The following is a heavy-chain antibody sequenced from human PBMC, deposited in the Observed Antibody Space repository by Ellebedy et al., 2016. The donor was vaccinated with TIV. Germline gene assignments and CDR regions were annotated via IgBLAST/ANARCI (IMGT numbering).Heavy chain of an antibody. J-gene: IGHJ6*02. Sequence: SETLSLTXTVSGGSISSYYWSWIRQPPGKGLEWIGYIYYSGSTNYNPSLKSRVTISVDTSKNQFSLKLSSVTAADTAVYYCARVQNYHYGMDVWGQGTTVTVSS. CDR2: IYYSGST. CDR1: GGSISSYY. CDR3: ARVQNYHYGMDV. V-gene: IGHV4-59*01.